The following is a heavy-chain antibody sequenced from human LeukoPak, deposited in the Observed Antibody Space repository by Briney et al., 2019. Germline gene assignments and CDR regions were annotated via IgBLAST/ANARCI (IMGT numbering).Heavy chain of an antibody. CDR2: INPKSGGT. J-gene: IGHJ4*02. CDR1: GYTFTDYY. V-gene: IGHV1-2*02. CDR3: ARGSALGGTLSPSEF. Sequence: ASVNVSCKASGYTFTDYYMHWVRQAPGQGLEWMGWINPKSGGTKYAQNFQGRVTMTRDTSISTAYMDLSRLRSDDTAVYYCARGSALGGTLSPSEFWGQGELVTVSS. D-gene: IGHD3-16*01.